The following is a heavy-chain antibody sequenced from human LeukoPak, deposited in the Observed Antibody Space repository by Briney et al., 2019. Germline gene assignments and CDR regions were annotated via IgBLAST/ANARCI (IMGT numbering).Heavy chain of an antibody. J-gene: IGHJ4*02. V-gene: IGHV3-64*02. CDR2: ISSNGGST. Sequence: PGGSLRLSRAASGFTFSSYAMHWVRQAPGKGLEYVSAISSNGGSTYYADSVKGRFTISRDNSKNTLYLQMGSLRAEDMAVYYCARGGAGKIVGDSFDYWGQGTLVTVSS. CDR1: GFTFSSYA. CDR3: ARGGAGKIVGDSFDY. D-gene: IGHD1-26*01.